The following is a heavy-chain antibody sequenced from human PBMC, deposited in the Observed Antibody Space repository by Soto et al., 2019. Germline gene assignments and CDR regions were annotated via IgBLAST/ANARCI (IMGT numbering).Heavy chain of an antibody. V-gene: IGHV3-30*03. CDR1: GFTFSSYG. CDR2: ISYDGNNK. J-gene: IGHJ6*02. D-gene: IGHD5-18*01. CDR3: ARESVDADAYYGMDV. Sequence: FLRLSCAASGFTFSSYGMHWVRQAPGKGLEWVAVISYDGNNKYYADSVKGRFTISRDNSKNTLYLQMNSLRAEDTAVYYCARESVDADAYYGMDVWGQGTTVTVSS.